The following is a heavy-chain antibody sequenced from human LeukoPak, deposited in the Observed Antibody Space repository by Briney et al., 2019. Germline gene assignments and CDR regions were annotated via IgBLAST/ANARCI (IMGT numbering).Heavy chain of an antibody. D-gene: IGHD2-2*01. J-gene: IGHJ4*02. CDR3: ARKYSTSWYVDY. Sequence: GGSLRLSCAASGFPFSSFAMTWVRQAPGRGLEWVSAMSGSGGTTDYADSVKGRFTISRDNSKNALYLQMNSLRAEDTAVYYCARKYSTSWYVDYWGQGTLVTVSS. CDR1: GFPFSSFA. CDR2: MSGSGGTT. V-gene: IGHV3-23*01.